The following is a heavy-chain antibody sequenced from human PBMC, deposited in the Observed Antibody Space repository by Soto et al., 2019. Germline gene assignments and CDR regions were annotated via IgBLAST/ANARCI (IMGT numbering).Heavy chain of an antibody. Sequence: GESLKISCRGSGYGFISYWISWVRQMPGKGLEWMGIIYPGDAHTRYSPSFQGQVTISADKSISTAYLQWSSLKASDTAMYYCARLPTGRTVTDHGMDVWGQGTAVTVSS. CDR1: GYGFISYW. V-gene: IGHV5-51*01. D-gene: IGHD3-10*01. J-gene: IGHJ6*02. CDR3: ARLPTGRTVTDHGMDV. CDR2: IYPGDAHT.